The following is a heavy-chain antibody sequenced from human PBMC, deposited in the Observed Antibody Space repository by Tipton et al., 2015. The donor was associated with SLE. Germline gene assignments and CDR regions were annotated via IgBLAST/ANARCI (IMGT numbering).Heavy chain of an antibody. D-gene: IGHD5-18*01. Sequence: SLRLSCAASGFTFINYEMYWVRQAPGKGLECISFISSSGSTIYYADSVGGCFTISRDNAKNSLYLQMNSLRAEDTALYYCATRAVDTAIVSDAFDVWGQGTMVTVSS. V-gene: IGHV3-48*03. CDR2: ISSSGSTI. J-gene: IGHJ3*01. CDR3: ATRAVDTAIVSDAFDV. CDR1: GFTFINYE.